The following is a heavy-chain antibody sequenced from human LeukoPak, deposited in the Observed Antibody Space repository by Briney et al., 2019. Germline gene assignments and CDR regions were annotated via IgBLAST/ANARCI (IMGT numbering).Heavy chain of an antibody. CDR1: GFNFNYYA. D-gene: IGHD6-19*01. J-gene: IGHJ4*02. CDR3: ARVGTSGWYNDY. CDR2: LNSNGGST. Sequence: GGSLRLSCAASGFNFNYYAMHWARQAPGKGLEYISALNSNGGSTYYANSVKGRFTISRDNSKNTLYLQMGSLRPEDMAVYYCARVGTSGWYNDYWGQGTLVTVSS. V-gene: IGHV3-64*01.